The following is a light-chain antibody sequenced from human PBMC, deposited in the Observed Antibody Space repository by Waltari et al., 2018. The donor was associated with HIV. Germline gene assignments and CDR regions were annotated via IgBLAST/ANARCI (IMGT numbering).Light chain of an antibody. Sequence: QSVLTQPPSVSGTPGQRVTISCSGSSSKIHWSTPLPVTAPHLPGTATKLLIYRNNQRPSGVPDRFSGSKSGTSASLAISGLRSEDEADYHCAAWGDSLSGPVVFGGGTKLTVL. V-gene: IGLV1-47*01. CDR2: RNN. CDR1: SSKIHWST. CDR3: AAWGDSLSGPVV. J-gene: IGLJ2*01.